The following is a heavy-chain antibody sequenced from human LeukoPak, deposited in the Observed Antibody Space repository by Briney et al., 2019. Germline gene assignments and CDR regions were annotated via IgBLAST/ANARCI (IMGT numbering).Heavy chain of an antibody. D-gene: IGHD3-22*01. CDR1: GFTFSNFA. Sequence: GGSLGLSCAASGFTFSNFAMVWVRQAPGKGLEWVSSITGDYATYSADPAKGRFTTSRDNSKNIVYLQMDSLRDDDTAVYYCAKGAASGLVDWFDPWGQGTLVTVSS. CDR3: AKGAASGLVDWFDP. CDR2: ITGDYAT. V-gene: IGHV3-23*01. J-gene: IGHJ5*02.